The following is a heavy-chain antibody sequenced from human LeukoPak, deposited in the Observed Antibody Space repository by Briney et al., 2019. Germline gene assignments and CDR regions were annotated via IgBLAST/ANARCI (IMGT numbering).Heavy chain of an antibody. J-gene: IGHJ5*02. CDR1: GYTFTSYG. D-gene: IGHD3-10*01. CDR2: ISAYNGST. CDR3: ARDLITMVRGVKGNWFDP. V-gene: IGHV1-18*01. Sequence: ASVTVSCMASGYTFTSYGISWVRQAPGQGLEWMGWISAYNGSTNYAQKLQGRVTMTTDTSTSTAYMELRSLRSDDTAVYYCARDLITMVRGVKGNWFDPWGQGTLVTVSS.